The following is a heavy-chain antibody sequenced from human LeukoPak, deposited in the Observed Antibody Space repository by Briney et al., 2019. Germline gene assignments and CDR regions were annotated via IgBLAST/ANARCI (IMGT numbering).Heavy chain of an antibody. V-gene: IGHV4-59*08. CDR1: GGSISSYY. Sequence: PSETLSLTCTVSGGSISSYYWSWIRQPPGKGLEWIGYIYNSGSTSYNPSLKSRVTISVDTSKNRFSLKLTSVTAADTAVYYCARPYSTSWSGNYYYMDVWGKGTTVTVSS. CDR3: ARPYSTSWSGNYYYMDV. D-gene: IGHD6-13*01. CDR2: IYNSGST. J-gene: IGHJ6*03.